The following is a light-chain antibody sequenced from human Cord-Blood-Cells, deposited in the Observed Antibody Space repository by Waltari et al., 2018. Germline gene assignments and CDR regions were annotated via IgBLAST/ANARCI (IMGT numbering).Light chain of an antibody. V-gene: IGLV8-61*01. Sequence: QTVVTQEPSFSVSPGGTVTLTCGLSSGSVSTSYYPSWYQQTPGQAPRTHIYSTNTPSSGVPDRFSGSILGNKAALTITGAQADDESDYYCVLYMGSGISVFGGGTKLTVL. CDR1: SGSVSTSYY. J-gene: IGLJ3*02. CDR2: STN. CDR3: VLYMGSGISV.